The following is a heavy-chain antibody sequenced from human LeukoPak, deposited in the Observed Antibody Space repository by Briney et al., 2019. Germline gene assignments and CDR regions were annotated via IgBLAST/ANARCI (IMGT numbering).Heavy chain of an antibody. Sequence: GGSLRLSCAASGFSFSSYSMNWVRQAPGKGLEWVAYISSSSSAIYYADSVKGRFTISRDNARTSLYLQMNSLRAEDTAVYYCAVGYGMDVWGQGTTVTVS. CDR1: GFSFSSYS. V-gene: IGHV3-48*01. CDR2: ISSSSSAI. D-gene: IGHD1-26*01. J-gene: IGHJ6*02. CDR3: AVGYGMDV.